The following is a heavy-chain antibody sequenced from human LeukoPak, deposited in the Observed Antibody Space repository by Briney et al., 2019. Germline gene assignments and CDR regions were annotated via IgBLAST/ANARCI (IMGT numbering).Heavy chain of an antibody. Sequence: SETLSLTCTVSGGSISSSSYYWGWIRQPPGKGLEWIGSIYYSGSTYYNPSIKSRVTISVDTSKNQFSLKLSSVTAADTAVYYWAGPPEMRDIVATTIASLGYWGQGTLVTVSS. CDR2: IYYSGST. CDR1: GGSISSSSYY. D-gene: IGHD5-12*01. CDR3: AGPPEMRDIVATTIASLGY. V-gene: IGHV4-39*01. J-gene: IGHJ4*02.